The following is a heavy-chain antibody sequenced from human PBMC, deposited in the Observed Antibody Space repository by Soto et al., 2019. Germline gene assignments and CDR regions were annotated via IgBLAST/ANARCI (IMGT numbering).Heavy chain of an antibody. CDR1: GFTFSRYD. V-gene: IGHV3-13*01. J-gene: IGHJ6*02. CDR3: ARGLPGGMDV. Sequence: GGSLRLSCAASGFTFSRYDIHWVRQGKGKGLEWVSGISVAGDTYYPGSVKGRFTISRENVKNSLYLQMNNLRAGDTAVYYCARGLPGGMDVWGQGTTVTVSS. CDR2: ISVAGDT.